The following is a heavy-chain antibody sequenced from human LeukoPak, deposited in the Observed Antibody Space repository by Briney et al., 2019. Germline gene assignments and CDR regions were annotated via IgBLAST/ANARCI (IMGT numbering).Heavy chain of an antibody. J-gene: IGHJ6*02. V-gene: IGHV3-7*03. CDR3: ARDGDTAMTDYGMDV. D-gene: IGHD5-18*01. CDR2: IKQDGSEK. Sequence: GGSLRLSCAASGFTFSSYAMHWVRQAPGKGLEWVANIKQDGSEKYYVDSVKGRFTISRDNAKNSLYLQMNSLRVEDTAVYYCARDGDTAMTDYGMDVWGQGTTVTVSS. CDR1: GFTFSSYA.